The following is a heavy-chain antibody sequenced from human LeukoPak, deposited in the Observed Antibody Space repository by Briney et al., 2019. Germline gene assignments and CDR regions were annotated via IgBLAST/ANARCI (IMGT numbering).Heavy chain of an antibody. CDR1: GFTFSSYA. CDR3: AKLKADSSYAFDI. D-gene: IGHD4-11*01. V-gene: IGHV3-23*01. J-gene: IGHJ3*02. Sequence: GGSLRLSCAASGFTFSSYAMSWVRQAPGKGLEWVSAISGSGGSTYYADSVKGRFTISRDNSKDTLYLQMNSLRAEDTAVYYCAKLKADSSYAFDIWGQGTMVTVSS. CDR2: ISGSGGST.